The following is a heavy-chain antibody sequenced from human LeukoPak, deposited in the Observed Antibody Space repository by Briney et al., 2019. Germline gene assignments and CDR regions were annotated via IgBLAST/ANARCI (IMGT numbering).Heavy chain of an antibody. CDR1: GGSISSYY. CDR2: IYYSGST. J-gene: IGHJ4*02. CDR3: ARDRSGYCSGGSCYSAGFFDY. Sequence: SETLSLTCTVSGGSISSYYWSWIRQPPGKGLEWIGYIYYSGSTNYNPSLKSRVTISVDTSKNQFSLRLSSVTAADTAVYYCARDRSGYCSGGSCYSAGFFDYWGQGTLVTASS. D-gene: IGHD2-15*01. V-gene: IGHV4-59*12.